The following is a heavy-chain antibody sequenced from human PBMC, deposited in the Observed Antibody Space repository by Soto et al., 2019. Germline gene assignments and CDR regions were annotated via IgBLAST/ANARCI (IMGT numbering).Heavy chain of an antibody. D-gene: IGHD4-17*01. J-gene: IGHJ4*01. CDR1: VFSLNYPRMG. Sequence: SGPTLVNPTETLTLTCSVSVFSLNYPRMGVSWVRQPPGEALEWLAHISSNDESSFSASLKSRVTLSRDTSKSQVVLTMTNMDPTDTATYYCARTPHGFRKLDYGGQEILVTVS. CDR2: ISSNDES. V-gene: IGHV2-26*01. CDR3: ARTPHGFRKLDY.